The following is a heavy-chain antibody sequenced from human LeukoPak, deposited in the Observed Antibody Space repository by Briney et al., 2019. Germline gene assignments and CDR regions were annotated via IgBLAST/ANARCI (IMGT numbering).Heavy chain of an antibody. J-gene: IGHJ4*02. CDR2: INHSGRV. D-gene: IGHD3-22*01. CDR1: GESFSYNY. Sequence: PSDTLSLTCAVSGESFSYNYWTWVCQPPGKGLEWIGDINHSGRVNYRPSLKSRVTISVDTSKSQFSLKLSAVTAADTAVYYCARGLGPMSPSLDYWGQGSLVTVSS. CDR3: ARGLGPMSPSLDY. V-gene: IGHV4-34*01.